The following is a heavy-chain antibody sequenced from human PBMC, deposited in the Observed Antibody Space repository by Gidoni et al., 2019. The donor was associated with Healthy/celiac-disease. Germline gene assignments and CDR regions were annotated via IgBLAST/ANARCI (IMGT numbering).Heavy chain of an antibody. V-gene: IGHV3-23*01. CDR2: ISGSGGST. J-gene: IGHJ5*02. CDR1: GFAFSRYA. Sequence: EVQRLESGGGLVQTGGSLRLSCAASGFAFSRYAMSWVRQAPGRGLPWVSAISGSGGSTYYAVSVKCRFTISRDNSQNTLYLQMTSLRAEDTAVYYCAKDRVIAAAGPADWLDPWGQGTLVTVSS. D-gene: IGHD6-13*01. CDR3: AKDRVIAAAGPADWLDP.